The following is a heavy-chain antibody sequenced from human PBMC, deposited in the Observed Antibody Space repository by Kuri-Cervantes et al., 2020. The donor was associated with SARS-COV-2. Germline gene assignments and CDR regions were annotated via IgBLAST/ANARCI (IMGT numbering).Heavy chain of an antibody. Sequence: GESLKISCAASGFTFDDYAMHWVRQAPGRGLEWVAFIRYDGSNKYYADSVKGRVTISRDNSKNSLYLQMNSLRAEDTAVYYCANDGGDTVLLFDYWGQGTLVTVSS. CDR1: GFTFDDYA. CDR3: ANDGGDTVLLFDY. J-gene: IGHJ4*02. V-gene: IGHV3-30*02. CDR2: IRYDGSNK. D-gene: IGHD5-18*01.